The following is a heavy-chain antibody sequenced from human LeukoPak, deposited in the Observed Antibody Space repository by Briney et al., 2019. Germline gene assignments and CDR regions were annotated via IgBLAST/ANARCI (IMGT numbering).Heavy chain of an antibody. D-gene: IGHD2-2*01. CDR3: AKVSYCSSTSCR. V-gene: IGHV3-23*01. J-gene: IGHJ4*02. CDR2: ISGSGGST. Sequence: HPGGSLRLSCAASGFTFSSYAMSWVRQAPGKGLEWVSAISGSGGSTYYADSVKGRFTISRDNSKNTLYLQMNSLRAEDTAVYYCAKVSYCSSTSCRWGQGTLVTVSS. CDR1: GFTFSSYA.